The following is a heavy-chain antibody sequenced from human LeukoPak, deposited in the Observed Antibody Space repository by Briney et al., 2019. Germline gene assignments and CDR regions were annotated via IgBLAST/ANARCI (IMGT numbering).Heavy chain of an antibody. CDR3: ARETPMWVAAAGNYFDY. V-gene: IGHV4-39*07. Sequence: PSETLSLTCTVSGGSISSSSYYWGWIRQPPGKGLEWIGSIYYSGSTYYNPSLKSRVTISVDTSKNQFSLKLSSVTAADTAVYYCARETPMWVAAAGNYFDYWGQGTLVTVSS. CDR2: IYYSGST. D-gene: IGHD6-13*01. CDR1: GGSISSSSYY. J-gene: IGHJ4*02.